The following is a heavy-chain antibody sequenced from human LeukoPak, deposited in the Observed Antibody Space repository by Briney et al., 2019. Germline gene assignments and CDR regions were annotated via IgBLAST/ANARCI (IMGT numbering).Heavy chain of an antibody. D-gene: IGHD3-22*01. J-gene: IGHJ4*02. CDR2: ISYDGSNK. V-gene: IGHV3-30*03. CDR3: ARDRPYYYDSSGQGPHFDY. Sequence: PGGSLRLSCAASGFTFSIYGMHWVRQAPGKVLEWVAVISYDGSNKYYAYSVKGRFTISRDNSKNSLYLQMNSLRAEDTAVYYCARDRPYYYDSSGQGPHFDYWGQGTLVTVSS. CDR1: GFTFSIYG.